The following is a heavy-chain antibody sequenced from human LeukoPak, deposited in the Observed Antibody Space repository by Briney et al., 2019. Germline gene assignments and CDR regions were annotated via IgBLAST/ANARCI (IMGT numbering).Heavy chain of an antibody. J-gene: IGHJ4*02. Sequence: GGSLRLSCAASGFTFSSYAMPWVRQAPGKWLEWVAVISYDGSNKYYADSVKGRFTISRDNSKNTLYLQMNSLRAEDTAVYYCARDPVDSSGYYFDYWGQGTLVTVPS. CDR2: ISYDGSNK. CDR3: ARDPVDSSGYYFDY. CDR1: GFTFSSYA. D-gene: IGHD3-22*01. V-gene: IGHV3-30-3*01.